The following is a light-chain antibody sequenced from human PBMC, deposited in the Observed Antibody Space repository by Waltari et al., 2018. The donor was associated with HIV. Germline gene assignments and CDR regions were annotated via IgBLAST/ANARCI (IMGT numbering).Light chain of an antibody. V-gene: IGLV1-44*01. CDR3: AAWDDRLNGYV. CDR1: SSNIGNNS. CDR2: SNN. J-gene: IGLJ1*01. Sequence: QSVLTQPPSASGTPGQRVTISCSGSSSNIGNNSVDWYQQLPRTAPKLLIYSNNQRPSGVPDRFSGSKSDTSASLAISGLQSEDEADYYCAAWDDRLNGYVFGSGTKVTVL.